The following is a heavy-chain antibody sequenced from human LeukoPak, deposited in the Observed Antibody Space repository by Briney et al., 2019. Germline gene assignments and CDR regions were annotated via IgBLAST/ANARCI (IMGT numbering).Heavy chain of an antibody. D-gene: IGHD3-3*01. CDR2: ISCSGGST. V-gene: IGHV3-23*01. Sequence: GGSLRLSCAASGFTFSSYAMSWVRQAPGKGLEWVSAISCSGGSTYYADSVKGRFTISRDNSKNTLYLQMNSLRAEDTAVYYCAKGPLLRFLEWLFGAFDIWGQGTMVTLPS. CDR1: GFTFSSYA. CDR3: AKGPLLRFLEWLFGAFDI. J-gene: IGHJ3*02.